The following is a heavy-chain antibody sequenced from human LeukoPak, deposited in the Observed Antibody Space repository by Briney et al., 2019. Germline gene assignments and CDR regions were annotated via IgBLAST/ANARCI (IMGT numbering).Heavy chain of an antibody. CDR2: IYTSGST. CDR1: GGSISSYY. Sequence: SETLSLTCTVSGGSISSYYWSWIRQPPGKGLEWIGYIYTSGSTNYNPSLKSRVTISVDTSKNQFSLKLSSVTAADTAVYYCARWASGYYALDIWGQGTMVTVSS. J-gene: IGHJ3*02. D-gene: IGHD3-22*01. V-gene: IGHV4-4*09. CDR3: ARWASGYYALDI.